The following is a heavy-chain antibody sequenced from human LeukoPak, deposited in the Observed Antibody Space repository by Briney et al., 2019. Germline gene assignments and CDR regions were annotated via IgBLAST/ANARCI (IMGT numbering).Heavy chain of an antibody. V-gene: IGHV4-34*01. CDR3: ARGGLGYCSSTSCYGMDV. CDR1: GGSFSGYY. J-gene: IGHJ6*04. D-gene: IGHD2-2*01. CDR2: INHSGST. Sequence: PSETLSLTCAVYGGSFSGYYWSWIRQPPGKGLEWIGEINHSGSTNYNPSLKSGVTISVDTSKDQFSLKLSSVTAADTAVYYCARGGLGYCSSTSCYGMDVWGKGTTVTVSS.